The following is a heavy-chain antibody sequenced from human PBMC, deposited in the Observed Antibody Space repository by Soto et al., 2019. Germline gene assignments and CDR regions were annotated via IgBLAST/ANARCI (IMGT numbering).Heavy chain of an antibody. V-gene: IGHV3-30-3*01. Sequence: QVQLVESGGGVVQPGRSLRLSCAASGFTFSSYAMHWVRQAPVKGLEWGAVISYDGSNKYYADSVKGRCTISRDNSKNTLYLQMNSLRAEDTAVYYCARVPSSSGRAHFDYWGQGTLVTVSS. J-gene: IGHJ4*02. CDR2: ISYDGSNK. CDR3: ARVPSSSGRAHFDY. CDR1: GFTFSSYA. D-gene: IGHD2-15*01.